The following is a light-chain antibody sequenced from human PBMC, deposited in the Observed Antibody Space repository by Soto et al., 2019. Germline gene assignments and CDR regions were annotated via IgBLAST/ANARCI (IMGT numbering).Light chain of an antibody. CDR2: APC. J-gene: IGKJ4*02. CDR3: QQSRSFPLT. Sequence: DLQMTQSPSSVSASVGDRVNITCRASQGITSWLAWYQQKPGRAPKLLIHAPCSLQSGLTSRFSGSGSGTDFTLTNSSLQPEDFATYYCQQSRSFPLTFGGGTKVEIK. CDR1: QGITSW. V-gene: IGKV1-12*01.